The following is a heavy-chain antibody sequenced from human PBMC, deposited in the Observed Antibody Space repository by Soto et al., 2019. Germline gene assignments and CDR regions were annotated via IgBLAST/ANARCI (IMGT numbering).Heavy chain of an antibody. V-gene: IGHV1-69*12. CDR3: ARGDATKIVVTTYYGMDV. D-gene: IGHD3-22*01. J-gene: IGHJ6*02. Sequence: QVQLVQSGAAVKKPGSSVKVSCKASGGSLSNYGISWVRQAPGQGLEWMGAIIPVFGTPNYAQKFQDRVTITADESTTTFXMEVRSLTSEDTAVYYCARGDATKIVVTTYYGMDVWGQGTTVTVSS. CDR1: GGSLSNYG. CDR2: IIPVFGTP.